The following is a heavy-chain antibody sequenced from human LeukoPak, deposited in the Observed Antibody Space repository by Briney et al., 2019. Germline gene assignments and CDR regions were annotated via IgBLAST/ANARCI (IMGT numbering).Heavy chain of an antibody. V-gene: IGHV4-30-4*01. D-gene: IGHD4-17*01. Sequence: PSETLSLTCTVSGDSISGDDDHWNWIRQPPGKGLEWIGYIHHSGSSYYNPSLKGRVTISVDPSKNHFSLDLRSVTASDTAIYYCARINYDDRYYFDFWGQGTLITVSP. CDR2: IHHSGSS. CDR3: ARINYDDRYYFDF. J-gene: IGHJ4*02. CDR1: GDSISGDDDH.